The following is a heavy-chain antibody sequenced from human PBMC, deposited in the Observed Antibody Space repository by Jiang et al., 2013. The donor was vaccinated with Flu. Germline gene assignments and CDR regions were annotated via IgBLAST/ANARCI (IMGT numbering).Heavy chain of an antibody. V-gene: IGHV1-2*04. CDR3: ARVDFWSGYYFDY. CDR2: INPNSGGT. D-gene: IGHD3-3*01. Sequence: GAEVKKPGASVKVSCKASGYTFTGYYMHWVRQAPGQGLEWMGWINPNSGGTNYAQKFQGWVTMTRDTSISTAYMELSRLRSDDTAVYYCARVDFWSGYYFDYWGQGTLVTVSS. CDR1: GYTFTGYY. J-gene: IGHJ4*02.